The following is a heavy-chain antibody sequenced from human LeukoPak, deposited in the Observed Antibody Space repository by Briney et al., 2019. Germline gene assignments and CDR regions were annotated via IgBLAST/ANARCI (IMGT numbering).Heavy chain of an antibody. V-gene: IGHV3-23*01. Sequence: GGSLRLSCAASGFTFSNYAMNWVRQAPGKGLEWVSAISGSGDGTYYADSVKGRFSISRDNSKNTLSLQMNSLRVEDTAVYYCAKAGGTSTFPFDIWGQGTLVTVSS. CDR2: ISGSGDGT. CDR3: AKAGGTSTFPFDI. J-gene: IGHJ3*02. D-gene: IGHD2-2*01. CDR1: GFTFSNYA.